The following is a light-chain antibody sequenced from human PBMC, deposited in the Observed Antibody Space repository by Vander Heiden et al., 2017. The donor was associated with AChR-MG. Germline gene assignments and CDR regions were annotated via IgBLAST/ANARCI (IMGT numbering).Light chain of an antibody. V-gene: IGKV1-5*03. CDR3: QQDSSFPVT. CDR1: QSISSW. J-gene: IGKJ5*01. CDR2: KAS. Sequence: DIHMTQSPSTLSASVGDRVTITCRASQSISSWLSWYQQKPGKAPKMLIDKASSLESGVPSRFGGSGSGTEFTLTISSLQPEDFATYYCQQDSSFPVTFGQGTRLDIK.